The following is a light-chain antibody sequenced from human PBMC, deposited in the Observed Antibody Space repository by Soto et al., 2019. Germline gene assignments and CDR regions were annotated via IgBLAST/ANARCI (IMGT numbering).Light chain of an antibody. Sequence: EIVLTQSPGTLSLSPWERATLSCRASQSVSSSYLAWYQQKPGQAPKLLIYAASSRATGIPDRFSGSGSGTDFTLTISRLEPEDFAVYYCQQYGNLITFGQGTKVDIK. J-gene: IGKJ1*01. CDR3: QQYGNLIT. CDR1: QSVSSSY. V-gene: IGKV3-20*01. CDR2: AAS.